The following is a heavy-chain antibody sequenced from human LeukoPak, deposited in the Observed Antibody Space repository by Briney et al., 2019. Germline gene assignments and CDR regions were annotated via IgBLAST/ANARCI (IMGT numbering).Heavy chain of an antibody. J-gene: IGHJ3*01. D-gene: IGHD2-15*01. Sequence: PGGSLRLSCAASGFTFSSYAMSWVRQAPGKGLEWVSAISGSGGSTYYADSVKGRFTISRDNSKNTLYLQMNSLRAEDTAVYYCVKDPLPPADCSGGSCYVVAWGQGTMVTVSS. V-gene: IGHV3-23*01. CDR1: GFTFSSYA. CDR3: VKDPLPPADCSGGSCYVVA. CDR2: ISGSGGST.